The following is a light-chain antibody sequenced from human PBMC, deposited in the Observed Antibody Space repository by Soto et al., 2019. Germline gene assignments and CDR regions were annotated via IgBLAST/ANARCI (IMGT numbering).Light chain of an antibody. CDR2: GAS. CDR1: QSVSSN. Sequence: EIVLTQSPGTLSLSPGERVTLSCRASQSVSSNLAWYQQKPGQAPRLLIYGASTRATGIPARFSGSGSGTEFTLTISSLQSEDFAVYYCQQRSNWPWTFGQGTKVVIK. J-gene: IGKJ1*01. CDR3: QQRSNWPWT. V-gene: IGKV3-15*01.